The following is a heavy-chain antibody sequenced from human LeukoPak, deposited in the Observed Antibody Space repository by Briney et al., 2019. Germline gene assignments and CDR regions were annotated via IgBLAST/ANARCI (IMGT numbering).Heavy chain of an antibody. Sequence: SVKVSCKASGGTFSSYAISWVRQAPGQGLEWMGGIIPIFGTANYAQKFQGRVTITADESTSTAYMELSSLKSEDTAVYYCARDRCWNYYDSSGYYCAFDIWGQGTMVTVSS. CDR1: GGTFSSYA. CDR3: ARDRCWNYYDSSGYYCAFDI. V-gene: IGHV1-69*13. CDR2: IIPIFGTA. J-gene: IGHJ3*02. D-gene: IGHD3-22*01.